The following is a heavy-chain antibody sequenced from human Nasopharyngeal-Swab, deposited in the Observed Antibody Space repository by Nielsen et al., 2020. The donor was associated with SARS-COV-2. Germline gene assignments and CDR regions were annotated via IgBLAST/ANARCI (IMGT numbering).Heavy chain of an antibody. V-gene: IGHV4-34*01. CDR1: GGSFSGYY. J-gene: IGHJ3*02. CDR3: ARGDAFDI. CDR2: INHSGST. Sequence: SETLSLTCAVYGGSFSGYYWSWIRQPPGKGLEWIGEINHSGSTNYNPSLKSRVTISVDTSKNQFSLKLSSVTAADTAVYYCARGDAFDIWGQGTMVTVSS.